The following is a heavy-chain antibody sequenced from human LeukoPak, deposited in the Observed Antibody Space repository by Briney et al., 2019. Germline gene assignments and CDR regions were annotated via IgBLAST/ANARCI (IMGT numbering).Heavy chain of an antibody. CDR2: ISGGGSKT. Sequence: GGSLRLSCAASGFTFSDYDMNWVRQAPGKGLEWVSAISGGGSKTYNTDSVKGRFTISRDNSKNTLYLQMNSLRAEDTAVYYCAKSYWYDNNGYSPFDSWGQGTLVTVSS. J-gene: IGHJ4*02. CDR3: AKSYWYDNNGYSPFDS. D-gene: IGHD3-22*01. V-gene: IGHV3-23*01. CDR1: GFTFSDYD.